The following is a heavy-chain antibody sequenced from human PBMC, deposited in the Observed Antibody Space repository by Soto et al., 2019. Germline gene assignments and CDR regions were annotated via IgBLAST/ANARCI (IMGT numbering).Heavy chain of an antibody. CDR1: GFTFSSYG. CDR2: ISYDGSNT. J-gene: IGHJ6*02. D-gene: IGHD3-16*01. CDR3: AKSPDVNYYYYGMDV. Sequence: QVQLVESGGGVVQPGRSLRLSCAASGFTFSSYGMHWVRQAPGKGLEWVAVISYDGSNTYYADSVKGRFTISRDNSKNTLYLQMNSLRAEDTAVYYCAKSPDVNYYYYGMDVWGQGTTVTVSS. V-gene: IGHV3-30*18.